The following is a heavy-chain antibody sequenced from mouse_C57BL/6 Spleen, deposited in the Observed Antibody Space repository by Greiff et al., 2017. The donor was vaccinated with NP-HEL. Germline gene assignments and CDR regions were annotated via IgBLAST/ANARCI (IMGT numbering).Heavy chain of an antibody. CDR2: ISSGSSTI. Sequence: EVKLVESGGGLVKPGGSLKLSCAASGFTFSDYGMHWVRQAPEKGLEWVAYISSGSSTIYYADTVKGRFTISRDNAKNTLFLQMTSLRSKDTAMYYCARRENYCSSYGAMDYWGQGTSVTVSS. CDR3: ARRENYCSSYGAMDY. V-gene: IGHV5-17*01. D-gene: IGHD1-1*01. CDR1: GFTFSDYG. J-gene: IGHJ4*01.